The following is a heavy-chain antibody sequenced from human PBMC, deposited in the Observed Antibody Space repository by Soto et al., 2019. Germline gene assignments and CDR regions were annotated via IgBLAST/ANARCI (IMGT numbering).Heavy chain of an antibody. V-gene: IGHV4-30-4*01. J-gene: IGHJ6*02. CDR2: IYYSGST. CDR3: ARTSSSWTRRYYGMDV. D-gene: IGHD6-13*01. CDR1: GGSISSGDYY. Sequence: SETLSLTCTVSGGSISSGDYYWSWIRQPPGKGLEWIGYIYYSGSTYYNPSLKSRVTISVDTSKNQFSLKLSSVTAADTAVYYCARTSSSWTRRYYGMDVWGQGTTVTVSS.